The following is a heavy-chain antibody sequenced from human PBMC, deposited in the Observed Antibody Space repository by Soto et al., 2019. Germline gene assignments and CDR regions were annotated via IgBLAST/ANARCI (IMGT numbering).Heavy chain of an antibody. Sequence: QVQLVQSGAEVKKPGSSVKVSCKASGGTFSSYAISWVRQAPGQGLEWMGGIIPIFGTANYAQKFQGSVTITADESTSTAYMELSSLRSEDTTVYYCARGSALIAVAGYFDLWGRGTLVTVSS. CDR3: ARGSALIAVAGYFDL. CDR1: GGTFSSYA. CDR2: IIPIFGTA. J-gene: IGHJ2*01. D-gene: IGHD6-19*01. V-gene: IGHV1-69*12.